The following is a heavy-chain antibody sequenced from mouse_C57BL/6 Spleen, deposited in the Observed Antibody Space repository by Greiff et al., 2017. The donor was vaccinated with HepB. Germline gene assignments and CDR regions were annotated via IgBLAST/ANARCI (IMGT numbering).Heavy chain of an antibody. V-gene: IGHV1-42*01. Sequence: EVQLQESGPELVKPGASVKISCKASGYSFTGYYMNWVKQSPEKSLEWIGEINPSTGGTTYNQKFKAKATLTVDKSSSTAYMQLKSLTSEDSAVYYCARSRAQATIAYWGQGTLVTVSA. CDR1: GYSFTGYY. CDR2: INPSTGGT. D-gene: IGHD3-2*02. CDR3: ARSRAQATIAY. J-gene: IGHJ3*01.